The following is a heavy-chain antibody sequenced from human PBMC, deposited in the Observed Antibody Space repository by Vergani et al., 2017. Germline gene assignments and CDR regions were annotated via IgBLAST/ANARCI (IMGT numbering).Heavy chain of an antibody. CDR1: GFTFSSYG. CDR3: ASGAIVATIPAQNYFDY. D-gene: IGHD5-12*01. J-gene: IGHJ4*02. Sequence: VQLLESGGGVVQPGRSLRLSCAASGFTFSSYGMHWVRQAPGKGLEWVAGIWYDGSNKYYADSVKGRFTISRDNSKNTLYLQMNSLRAEDTAVYYCASGAIVATIPAQNYFDYWGQGTLVTVSS. CDR2: IWYDGSNK. V-gene: IGHV3-33*01.